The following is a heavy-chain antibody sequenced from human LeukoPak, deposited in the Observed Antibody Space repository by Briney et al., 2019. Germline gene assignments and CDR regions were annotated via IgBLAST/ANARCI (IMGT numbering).Heavy chain of an antibody. CDR1: GGSISSYY. CDR2: VYNSGST. V-gene: IGHV4-59*01. J-gene: IGHJ5*02. CDR3: ARFARGWFDP. Sequence: PSETLSLTCTVSGGSISSYYWSWIRQPPGKGLEWIGYVYNSGSTNYNPSLKSRVPISVDTSKNQFSLKLSSVTAADTAVYYCARFARGWFDPWGQGTLVTVSS.